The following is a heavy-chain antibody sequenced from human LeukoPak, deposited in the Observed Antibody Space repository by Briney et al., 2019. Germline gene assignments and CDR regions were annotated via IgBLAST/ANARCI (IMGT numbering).Heavy chain of an antibody. D-gene: IGHD3-16*01. CDR2: ISTKAYGGIT. Sequence: GGSLRLSCIASGFTLGDSAMSWLRQAPGKGLEWVGFISTKAYGGITEYAASVKGRFTISRDDSKSIAYLQMNSLKTEDTAVYYCTRDSYGHDPKNSFDYWGQGTLVTVSS. CDR3: TRDSYGHDPKNSFDY. V-gene: IGHV3-49*03. J-gene: IGHJ4*02. CDR1: GFTLGDSA.